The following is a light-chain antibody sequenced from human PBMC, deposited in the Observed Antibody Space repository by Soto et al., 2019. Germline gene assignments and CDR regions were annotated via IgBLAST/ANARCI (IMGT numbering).Light chain of an antibody. CDR2: WAS. CDR1: QSIFYSSNNKNY. CDR3: QQYYSSPTWT. Sequence: DIVITQSPDSLAVSLGERATINCKSSQSIFYSSNNKNYLAWYQQRPGQPPRLLIYWASTRESGVPDRFSGSGSGPDFALTISSLQAEDVAVYYCQQYYSSPTWTFGQGTKVEIK. J-gene: IGKJ1*01. V-gene: IGKV4-1*01.